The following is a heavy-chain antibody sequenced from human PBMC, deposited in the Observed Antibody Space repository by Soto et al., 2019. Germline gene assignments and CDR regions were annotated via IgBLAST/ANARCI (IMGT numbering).Heavy chain of an antibody. V-gene: IGHV3-30-3*01. CDR1: GFTFSSYA. D-gene: IGHD2-8*01. J-gene: IGHJ4*02. CDR3: ARDVGYCTNGVWCLTLDY. CDR2: ISYDGSNK. Sequence: QVQLVESGGGVVQPGRSLRLSCVASGFTFSSYAMHWVRQAPGKGLEWVAVISYDGSNKYYADSVKGRFTISRDNSKNTLYLQMNSLRAEDTAVYYCARDVGYCTNGVWCLTLDYWGQGTLVTVSS.